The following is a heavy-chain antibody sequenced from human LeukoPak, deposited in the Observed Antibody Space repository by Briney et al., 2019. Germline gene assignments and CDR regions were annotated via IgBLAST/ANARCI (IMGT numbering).Heavy chain of an antibody. J-gene: IGHJ4*02. D-gene: IGHD6-19*01. V-gene: IGHV4-4*02. CDR2: IYHSGST. Sequence: RSETLSLTCAVSGGSISSSNWWSWVRQPPGKGLEWIGQIYHSGSTNYNPSLKSRVTISVDKSNNHFSLKLSSVTAADTAIYYCARIKADSSGWYEIDYWGQGTLVTVSS. CDR1: GGSISSSNW. CDR3: ARIKADSSGWYEIDY.